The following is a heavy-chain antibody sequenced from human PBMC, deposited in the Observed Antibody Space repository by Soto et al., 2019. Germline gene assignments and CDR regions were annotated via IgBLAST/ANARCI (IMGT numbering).Heavy chain of an antibody. Sequence: ASETLSLTCAVSGYSISSGYYWGWIRQPPGKGLEWIGNIHHSGTTYYNPSLKSRVTISIDRSKNQFSLKLISVTAADTAVYYCARAGDTMVRGVIIMNYYGMDVWGQGTTVTVSS. D-gene: IGHD3-10*01. CDR1: GYSISSGYY. V-gene: IGHV4-38-2*01. CDR3: ARAGDTMVRGVIIMNYYGMDV. CDR2: IHHSGTT. J-gene: IGHJ6*02.